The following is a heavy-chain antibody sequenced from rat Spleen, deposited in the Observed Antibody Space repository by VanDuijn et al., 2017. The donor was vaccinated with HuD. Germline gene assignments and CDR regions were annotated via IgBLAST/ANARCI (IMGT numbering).Heavy chain of an antibody. V-gene: IGHV2-43*01. Sequence: QVQLKESGPGLVQPSQTLSLTCTVSGFSLTSYHVSWVRQPPGKSLVWLGTKWAGGGTNYNSAVQSRLSISRDTSKSQVFLKMNSLQTEDTATYYCARDENGYVNLWFAYWGQGVMVTVSS. D-gene: IGHD2-3*01. CDR2: KWAGGGT. CDR1: GFSLTSYH. CDR3: ARDENGYVNLWFAY. J-gene: IGHJ2*01.